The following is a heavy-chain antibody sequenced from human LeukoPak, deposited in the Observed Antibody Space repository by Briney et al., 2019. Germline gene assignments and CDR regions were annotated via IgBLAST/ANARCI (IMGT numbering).Heavy chain of an antibody. CDR2: IRYDGSNK. D-gene: IGHD2-2*01. CDR3: AKDQGKAVPAANVFDY. CDR1: GFTFSSYG. Sequence: GGSLRLSCAASGFTFSSYGMHWVRQAPGKGLEWVAFIRYDGSNKYYADSVKGRFTISRDNSKNTLYLQMNSLRAEDTAVYYCAKDQGKAVPAANVFDYWGQGTLVPVSS. J-gene: IGHJ4*02. V-gene: IGHV3-30*02.